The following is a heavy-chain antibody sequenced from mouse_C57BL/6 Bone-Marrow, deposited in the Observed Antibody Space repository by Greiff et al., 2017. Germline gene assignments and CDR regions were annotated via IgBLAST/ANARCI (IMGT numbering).Heavy chain of an antibody. CDR3: SSSYSVNAMDY. D-gene: IGHD2-12*01. J-gene: IGHJ4*01. CDR2: ISSGSSTI. Sequence: EVKVVESGGGLVKPGGSLKLSCAASGFTFSDYGMHWVRQAPEKGLEWVAYISSGSSTIYYADTVKGRFTITRYNAKNTLFLQMTSLRSEDTAMYYCSSSYSVNAMDYWGQGTSVTVSS. V-gene: IGHV5-17*01. CDR1: GFTFSDYG.